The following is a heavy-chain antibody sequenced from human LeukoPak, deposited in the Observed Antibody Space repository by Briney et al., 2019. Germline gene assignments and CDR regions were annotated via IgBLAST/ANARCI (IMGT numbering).Heavy chain of an antibody. CDR2: IYYSGST. CDR1: GGSISSSSYY. CDR3: ARGRLTMVRGVIKGFDY. J-gene: IGHJ4*02. V-gene: IGHV4-39*07. D-gene: IGHD3-10*01. Sequence: SETLSLTCTVSGGSISSSSYYCGWIRQPPGKGLEWIGSIYYSGSTYYNPSLKSRVTISVDTSKNQFSLKLSSVTAADTAVYYCARGRLTMVRGVIKGFDYWGQGTLVTVSS.